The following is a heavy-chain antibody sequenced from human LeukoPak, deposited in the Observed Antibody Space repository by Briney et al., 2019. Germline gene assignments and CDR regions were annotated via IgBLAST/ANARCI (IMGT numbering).Heavy chain of an antibody. D-gene: IGHD4-17*01. CDR3: ARGRYYLDS. V-gene: IGHV3-74*01. J-gene: IGHJ4*01. CDR1: GFTFSPYC. CDR2: FNSDGRST. Sequence: GGSLRLSCAASGFTFSPYCMQWVRQDPGKGLLWVSRFNSDGRSTYYAHSVKGRFTISRDNAKNTLYLQMNSLRAEDTAVYYCARGRYYLDSWGQGSLVTVSS.